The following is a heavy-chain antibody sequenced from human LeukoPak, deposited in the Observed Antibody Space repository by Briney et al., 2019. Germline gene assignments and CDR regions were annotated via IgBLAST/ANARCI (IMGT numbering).Heavy chain of an antibody. CDR2: ISTSGST. CDR1: GDSISSYY. V-gene: IGHV4-4*07. CDR3: ARAWQWLPLDY. J-gene: IGHJ4*02. Sequence: SGTLSLTCTVSGDSISSYYWSWIRQPAGKGLEWIGRISTSGSTNYNPSLKSRVTMSVDTSKNQFSLKLSSVTAADPAVYYCARAWQWLPLDYWGQGTLVTVSS. D-gene: IGHD6-19*01.